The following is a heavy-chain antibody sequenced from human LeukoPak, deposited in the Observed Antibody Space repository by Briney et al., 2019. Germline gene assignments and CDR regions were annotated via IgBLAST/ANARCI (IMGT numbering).Heavy chain of an antibody. CDR2: IRGGGAGA. Sequence: GGSLRLSCAASEFTFSSFAMSWVRQAPGKGLEWVSYIRGGGAGALYADSVKGRFTISRDNSKSTMYLQMNSMRVEDTAVYYCAKCAESYGNDAFDMWGQGTMVTVSS. D-gene: IGHD3-16*01. J-gene: IGHJ3*02. CDR3: AKCAESYGNDAFDM. CDR1: EFTFSSFA. V-gene: IGHV3-23*01.